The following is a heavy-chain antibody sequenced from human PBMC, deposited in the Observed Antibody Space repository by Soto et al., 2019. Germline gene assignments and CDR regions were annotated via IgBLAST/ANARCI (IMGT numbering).Heavy chain of an antibody. CDR1: GFTFSSYG. CDR2: ISYDGSNK. CDR3: AKDHPRPYRGYYYYYGMDV. D-gene: IGHD1-26*01. V-gene: IGHV3-30*18. J-gene: IGHJ6*02. Sequence: GGSLRLSCAASGFTFSSYGMHWVRQAPGKGLEWVAVISYDGSNKYYADSVKGRFTISRDNSKNTLYLQMNSLRAEDTAVYYCAKDHPRPYRGYYYYYGMDVSGQGTTVTVSS.